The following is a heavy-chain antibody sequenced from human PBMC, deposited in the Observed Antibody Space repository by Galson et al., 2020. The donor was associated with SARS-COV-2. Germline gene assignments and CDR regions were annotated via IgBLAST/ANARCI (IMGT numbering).Heavy chain of an antibody. CDR1: GFTFSTYG. CDR3: AKSGVSGSG. J-gene: IGHJ4*02. Sequence: GGSLRLSCAASGFTFSTYGMHWVRPTPGKGPEWVAFMRSEGSNEYYADSVKGRFTISRDNSKNTLFLQMNSLRPEDTAVYYCAKSGVSGSGWGQGTLVTVSS. V-gene: IGHV3-30*02. CDR2: MRSEGSNE. D-gene: IGHD3-10*01.